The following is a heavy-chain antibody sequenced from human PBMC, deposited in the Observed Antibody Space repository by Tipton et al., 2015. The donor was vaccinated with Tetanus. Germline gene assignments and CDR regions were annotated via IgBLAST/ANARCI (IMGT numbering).Heavy chain of an antibody. CDR1: GDSISRSNW. CDR2: IYHSGST. V-gene: IGHV4-4*01. J-gene: IGHJ4*02. Sequence: TLSLTCTVSGDSISRSNWWSWVRQPPGKGLEWIGEIYHSGSTNYNPSLKSRVTMSVDKSKTQFSLRLSSVTAADTAVYFCARGVWFGPGPKYYFDYWGQGTLVTVSS. D-gene: IGHD3-10*01. CDR3: ARGVWFGPGPKYYFDY.